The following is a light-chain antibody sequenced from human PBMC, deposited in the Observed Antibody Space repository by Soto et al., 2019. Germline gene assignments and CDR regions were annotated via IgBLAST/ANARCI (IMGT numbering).Light chain of an antibody. CDR1: PHIGYY. Sequence: DIQMTQSPSSLSSSVVYIFTITCQSSPHIGYYLNWYQQKPGKAPRLLIYDAYNLQTGVPSRFSGSKSGTDFTLTINALQPEDFGTYFCQQYDSLPLTFGGGTKVDIK. CDR3: QQYDSLPLT. J-gene: IGKJ4*01. V-gene: IGKV1-33*01. CDR2: DAY.